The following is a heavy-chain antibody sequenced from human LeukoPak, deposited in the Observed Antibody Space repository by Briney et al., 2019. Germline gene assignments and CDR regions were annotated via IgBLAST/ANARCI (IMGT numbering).Heavy chain of an antibody. CDR2: INPSGGST. Sequence: ASVKVSCKASGYTFTCYYMHWVRQAPGQGLEWMGIINPSGGSTSYAQKFQGRVTMTRDASTSTVYMELSSLRSEDTAVYYCATAWELPYDYWGQGTLVTVSS. J-gene: IGHJ4*02. V-gene: IGHV1-46*01. CDR3: ATAWELPYDY. D-gene: IGHD1-26*01. CDR1: GYTFTCYY.